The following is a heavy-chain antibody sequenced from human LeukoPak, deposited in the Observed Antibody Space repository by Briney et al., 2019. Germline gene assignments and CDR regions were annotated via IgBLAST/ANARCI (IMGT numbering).Heavy chain of an antibody. Sequence: SVKVSCKASGGTFSSYAISWVRQAPGQGLEWMGGIIPIFGTANYAQKFQGRVTITADESTSTAYMELSSLRSEDTAVYYCASSPWGVLAARSRFDWGQGTLVTVSS. CDR2: IIPIFGTA. V-gene: IGHV1-69*13. J-gene: IGHJ4*02. CDR3: ASSPWGVLAARSRFD. CDR1: GGTFSSYA. D-gene: IGHD6-6*01.